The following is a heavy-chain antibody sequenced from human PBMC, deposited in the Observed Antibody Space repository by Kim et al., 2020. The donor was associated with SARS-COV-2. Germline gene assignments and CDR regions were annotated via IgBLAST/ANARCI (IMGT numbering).Heavy chain of an antibody. CDR2: IKQDGSEK. D-gene: IGHD2-15*01. J-gene: IGHJ5*02. Sequence: GGSLRLSCAASGFTFSSYWMSWVRQAPGKGLEWVANIKQDGSEKYYVDSVKGRFTISRDNAKNSLYLQMNSLRAEDTAVYYCARDRDGVVVVAATWNWFDPWGQGTLVTVSS. CDR3: ARDRDGVVVVAATWNWFDP. CDR1: GFTFSSYW. V-gene: IGHV3-7*01.